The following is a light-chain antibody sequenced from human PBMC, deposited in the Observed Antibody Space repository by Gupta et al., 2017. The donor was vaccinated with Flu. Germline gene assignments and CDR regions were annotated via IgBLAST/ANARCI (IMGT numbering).Light chain of an antibody. CDR1: QSVSRN. V-gene: IGKV3-15*01. CDR3: QQYNGWPPIDT. CDR2: GAS. J-gene: IGKJ2*01. Sequence: ELVEKQAPATLSVSPGERATLSCRDSQSVSRNLAWYQQKPGQAPRLLIYGASPRATGIPARLSVSGSGTEFTLTISSLRSEDFAVYYCQQYNGWPPIDTFGQGTKLEIK.